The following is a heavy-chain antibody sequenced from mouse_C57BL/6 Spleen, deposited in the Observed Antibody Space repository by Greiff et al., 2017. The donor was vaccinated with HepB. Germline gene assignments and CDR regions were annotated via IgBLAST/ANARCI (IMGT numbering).Heavy chain of an antibody. Sequence: QVQLKQSGAELVKPGASVKLSCKASGYTFTEYTIHWVKQRSGQGLEWIGWFYPGSGSIKYNEKFKDKATLTADKSSSTVYMELSRLTSEYSAVYFCARHEFFRIYDGYYYFDYWGQGTTLTVSS. V-gene: IGHV1-62-2*01. CDR3: ARHEFFRIYDGYYYFDY. D-gene: IGHD2-3*01. J-gene: IGHJ2*01. CDR2: FYPGSGSI. CDR1: GYTFTEYT.